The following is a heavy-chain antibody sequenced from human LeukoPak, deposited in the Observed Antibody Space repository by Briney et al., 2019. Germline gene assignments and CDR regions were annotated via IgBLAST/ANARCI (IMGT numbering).Heavy chain of an antibody. CDR2: INHSGST. J-gene: IGHJ4*02. V-gene: IGHV4-34*01. D-gene: IGHD3-10*01. Sequence: SETLSLTCAVYGGSFSGYYWSWIRQPPGKGLEWIGEINHSGSTNYNPSLKSRVTISVDTSKNQFSLKLSSVTAADTAVYYCARRLAGSFDYWGQGTLVTVSS. CDR1: GGSFSGYY. CDR3: ARRLAGSFDY.